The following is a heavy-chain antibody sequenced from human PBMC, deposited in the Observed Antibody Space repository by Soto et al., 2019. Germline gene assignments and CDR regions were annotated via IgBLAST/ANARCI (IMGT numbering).Heavy chain of an antibody. V-gene: IGHV1-18*01. CDR1: GYTFTTYG. J-gene: IGHJ4*02. CDR3: ARGPTDYYDNSGDYFLDY. Sequence: QVQLVQSGAEVKKPGASVKVSCKASGYTFTTYGLSWVRQAPGQGLDWMGWISTYNGNTKYAERLQGRVTMTTDTTTITAYMELMSLSSDDTAVYYCARGPTDYYDNSGDYFLDYWGQGTLVTVSS. CDR2: ISTYNGNT. D-gene: IGHD3-22*01.